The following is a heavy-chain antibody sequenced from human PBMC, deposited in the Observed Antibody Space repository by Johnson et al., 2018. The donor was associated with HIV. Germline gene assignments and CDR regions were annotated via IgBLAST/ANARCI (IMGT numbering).Heavy chain of an antibody. D-gene: IGHD5-18*01. CDR3: ARWVDTTFDI. CDR2: IYSGGNT. J-gene: IGHJ3*02. Sequence: VPLVESGGGLVQPGGSLRLSCAASGFTVSSNYMSWVRQAPGKGLEWVSVIYSGGNTYYADSVKGRFTISRDNSKNTLYLQMNSLRVEDTAVYYCARWVDTTFDIWGQGTMVTVSS. CDR1: GFTVSSNY. V-gene: IGHV3-66*01.